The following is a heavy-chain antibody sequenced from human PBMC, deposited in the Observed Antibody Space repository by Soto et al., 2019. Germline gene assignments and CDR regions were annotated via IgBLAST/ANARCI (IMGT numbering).Heavy chain of an antibody. D-gene: IGHD3-16*02. J-gene: IGHJ4*02. CDR3: ATDLFPDYAEAWVTFRPADY. CDR2: FDAEDGAA. Sequence: QVELVQSGAEVKKPGASVKVSCKVSGYTLTELSMHWVRQAPGKGLEWMGVFDAEDGAASYAQNFQGRVTMTVDTSTDTAYMEVTSLRAEDTAVYYCATDLFPDYAEAWVTFRPADYWGQGTQVTVSS. CDR1: GYTLTELS. V-gene: IGHV1-24*01.